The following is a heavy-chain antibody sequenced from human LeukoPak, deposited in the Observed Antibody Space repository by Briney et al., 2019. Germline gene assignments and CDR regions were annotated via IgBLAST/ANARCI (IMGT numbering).Heavy chain of an antibody. CDR2: ISGSGGST. Sequence: PGGSLRLSCAASGFTLSSYAMSWVRQAPGKGLEWVSAISGSGGSTYYADSVKGRFTISRDNAKNSLYLQMNNLRDEDTAVYYCARRTSPTDIWGQGTMVTVSS. J-gene: IGHJ3*02. CDR1: GFTLSSYA. V-gene: IGHV3-23*01. CDR3: ARRTSPTDI.